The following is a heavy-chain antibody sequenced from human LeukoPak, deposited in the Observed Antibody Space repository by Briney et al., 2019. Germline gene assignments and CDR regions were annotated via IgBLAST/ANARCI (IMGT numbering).Heavy chain of an antibody. Sequence: ASVKVSCKASGDTLIDYYIHWVRQAPGQGLECIGWINPNSGDTNYAQNFQGRVTMTRDTSISTAYMELSRLTSGDTALYFCARDLTSTSYWELDYWGQGTLVTVSS. CDR2: INPNSGDT. CDR3: ARDLTSTSYWELDY. D-gene: IGHD1-26*01. CDR1: GDTLIDYY. J-gene: IGHJ4*02. V-gene: IGHV1-2*02.